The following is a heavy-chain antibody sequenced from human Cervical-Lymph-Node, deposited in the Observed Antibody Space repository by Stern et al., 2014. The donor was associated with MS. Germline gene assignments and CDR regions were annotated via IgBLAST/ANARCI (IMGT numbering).Heavy chain of an antibody. V-gene: IGHV3-7*01. Sequence: WMSWVRQDPGKGLEWVAKIKQDASEKHYVDSVKGRFTISRDNVKNSLYLEMNSLRAEDTAVYFSARDWFGDFPYYSYGMDVWGQGTTVTVSS. CDR2: IKQDASEK. CDR1: W. J-gene: IGHJ6*02. D-gene: IGHD3-10*01. CDR3: ARDWFGDFPYYSYGMDV.